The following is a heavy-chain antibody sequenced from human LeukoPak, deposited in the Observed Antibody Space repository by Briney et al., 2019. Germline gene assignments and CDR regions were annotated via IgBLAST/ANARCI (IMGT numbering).Heavy chain of an antibody. CDR3: VTHGSGKGYYYGMDV. V-gene: IGHV3-53*01. CDR1: GFTVSSNY. CDR2: IYSGGST. D-gene: IGHD3-10*01. J-gene: IGHJ6*04. Sequence: PGGSLRLSCAASGFTVSSNYMSWVRQAPGKGLEWVSVIYSGGSTYYADSVKGRFTISRDNSKNTLYLQMNSLRAEDTAVYYCVTHGSGKGYYYGMDVWGKGTTVTVSS.